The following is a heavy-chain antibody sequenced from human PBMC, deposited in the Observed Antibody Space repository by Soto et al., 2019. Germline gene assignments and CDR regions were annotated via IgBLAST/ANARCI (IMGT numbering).Heavy chain of an antibody. CDR1: GGFVSSGSYY. CDR2: MSHSGGT. CDR3: ARVERGTATTVVDAFDI. D-gene: IGHD1-1*01. V-gene: IGHV4-34*01. Sequence: QVQLQQWGAGLLKHSETLSLTCAVYGGFVSSGSYYWSWIRQPPGKGLEWIGEMSHSGGTHFNPSLKSRFTISVDTSKNQFSLKMSSVTAADMARDYCARVERGTATTVVDAFDIWGPGTMVTVSS. J-gene: IGHJ3*02.